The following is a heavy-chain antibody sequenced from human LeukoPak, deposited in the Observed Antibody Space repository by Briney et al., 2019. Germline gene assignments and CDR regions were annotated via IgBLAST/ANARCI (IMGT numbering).Heavy chain of an antibody. J-gene: IGHJ4*02. CDR2: IYYSGST. D-gene: IGHD3-16*02. V-gene: IGHV4-39*01. CDR3: ASIAGSYDYVWGSYREDFDY. CDR1: GGSISSSSYY. Sequence: SETLSLTCTVSGGSISSSSYYWGWIRQPAGKGLEWIGSIYYSGSTYYNPSLKSRVTISVDTSKNQFSLKLSSVTAADTAVYYCASIAGSYDYVWGSYREDFDYWGQGTLVTVSS.